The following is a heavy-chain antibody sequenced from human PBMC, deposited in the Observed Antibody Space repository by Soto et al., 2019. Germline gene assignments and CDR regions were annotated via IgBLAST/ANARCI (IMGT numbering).Heavy chain of an antibody. CDR2: ILADFNT. CDR1: GFTFSDYT. J-gene: IGHJ4*02. V-gene: IGHV3-23*03. Sequence: EVQLLESGGGLVQPGGSLTLSCAASGFTFSDYTMTWVRQAPGKVLECFSVILADFNTYYAGSVRGRFTISRDNSKNTLYLEMNSLRAEDTAVYYCARRIEGYFDYWGQGALVTVSS. CDR3: ARRIEGYFDY.